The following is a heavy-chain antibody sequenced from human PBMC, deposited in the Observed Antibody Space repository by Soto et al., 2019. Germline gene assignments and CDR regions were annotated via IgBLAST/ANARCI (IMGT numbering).Heavy chain of an antibody. D-gene: IGHD6-19*01. V-gene: IGHV3-23*01. J-gene: IGHJ4*02. CDR3: AIGSSGWYEGVDY. CDR2: ISGSGGST. CDR1: GFTFSSYA. Sequence: EVQLLESGGGLVQPGGSLRLSCAASGFTFSSYAMSWVRQAPGKGLEWVSAISGSGGSTYYADSVKGRFTISRDNSKNALYLQMNSVRAEDTAVYYCAIGSSGWYEGVDYWGQGTLVTVSS.